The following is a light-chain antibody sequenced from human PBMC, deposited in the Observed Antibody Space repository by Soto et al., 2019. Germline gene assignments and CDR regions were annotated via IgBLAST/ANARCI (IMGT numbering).Light chain of an antibody. J-gene: IGKJ5*01. CDR1: QSININ. V-gene: IGKV3-15*01. CDR2: GAS. CDR3: QQYDNWPIT. Sequence: EIGMTQSPATLSVSPGERATLSCRASQSININLAWYQQKPGQAPRLLIYGASTRATGLPARFSGGGSGTEFTLIISSLQSEDSAVYYCQQYDNWPITFGQGTRL.